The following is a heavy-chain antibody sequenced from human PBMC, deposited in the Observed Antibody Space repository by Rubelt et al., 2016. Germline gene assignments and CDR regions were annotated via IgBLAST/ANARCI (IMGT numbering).Heavy chain of an antibody. CDR1: GYDFTDHW. Sequence: EEQLVQSGAEVKEPGESLKISCKQSGYDFTDHWIGWVRQMPGKDLEWMGITQPGDSLTKYSPSFRGQVTISADKSITTAYLQWSVLRASDTAMYYCARRAQDCSGGSCYSGNWFDLWGQGTLVTVSS. CDR2: TQPGDSLT. D-gene: IGHD2-15*01. J-gene: IGHJ5*02. CDR3: ARRAQDCSGGSCYSGNWFDL. V-gene: IGHV5-51*01.